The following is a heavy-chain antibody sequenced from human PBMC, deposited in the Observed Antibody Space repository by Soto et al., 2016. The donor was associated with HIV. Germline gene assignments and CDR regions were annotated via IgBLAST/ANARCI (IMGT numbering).Heavy chain of an antibody. D-gene: IGHD6-25*01. CDR1: GSSFTNYA. J-gene: IGHJ6*01. CDR3: TRDPARLTGNLWVSVWDV. Sequence: VQLVESGGGVVQPGRSLRLSCEGSGSSFTNYAMHWVRQAPGKGLEWVAVISYFGSNKDYADSVRGRFTISRDNSKNTLYLQMHSLRSEDSAVYYCTRDPARLTGNLWVSVWDVVGPRATVIVSS. V-gene: IGHV3-30*03. CDR2: ISYFGSNK.